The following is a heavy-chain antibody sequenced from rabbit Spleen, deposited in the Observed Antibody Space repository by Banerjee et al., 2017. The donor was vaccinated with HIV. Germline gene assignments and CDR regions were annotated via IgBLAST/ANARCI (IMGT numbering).Heavy chain of an antibody. CDR2: IDAGSSGST. Sequence: QSLEEAGGDLVKPGASLTLTCIASGVSFSDNSYMCWVRQAPGKGLEWIACIDAGSSGSTYYASWAKGRFTISKTSSTTVTLQMTSLTVADTATYFCARDTSSSFSSYGMDLWGPGTLVTVS. CDR1: GVSFSDNSY. CDR3: ARDTSSSFSSYGMDL. D-gene: IGHD1-1*01. J-gene: IGHJ6*01. V-gene: IGHV1S40*01.